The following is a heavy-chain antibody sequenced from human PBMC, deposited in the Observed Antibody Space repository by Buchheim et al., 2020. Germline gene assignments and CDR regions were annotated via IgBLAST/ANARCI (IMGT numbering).Heavy chain of an antibody. CDR2: IIPIFGTA. J-gene: IGHJ6*03. CDR3: ARGPTIFGVVITYYYYYYMDV. Sequence: QVQLVQSGAEVKKPGSSVKVSCKASGGTFSSYAISWVRQAPGQGLEWMGGIIPIFGTANYAQKFQGRVTIIADKSTSTAYMELSSLRSEDTAVYYCARGPTIFGVVITYYYYYYMDVWGKGTT. CDR1: GGTFSSYA. D-gene: IGHD3-3*01. V-gene: IGHV1-69*06.